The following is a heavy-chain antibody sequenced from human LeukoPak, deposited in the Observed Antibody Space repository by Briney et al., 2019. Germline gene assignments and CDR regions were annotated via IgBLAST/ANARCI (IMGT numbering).Heavy chain of an antibody. CDR3: ACLTTADAFDI. D-gene: IGHD3-22*01. V-gene: IGHV4-38-2*02. CDR1: GYSISSGYY. CDR2: IYHSGST. Sequence: SETLSLTCTVSGYSISSGYYWGWIRQPPGKGLEWIGSIYHSGSTYYNPSLKSRVTISVDTSKNHFSLKLSSVTVADTAVYYCACLTTADAFDIWGQGTMVTVSS. J-gene: IGHJ3*02.